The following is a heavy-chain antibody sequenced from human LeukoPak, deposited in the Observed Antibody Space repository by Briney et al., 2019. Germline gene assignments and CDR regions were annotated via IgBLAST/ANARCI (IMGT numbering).Heavy chain of an antibody. D-gene: IGHD3-3*01. CDR3: ARSKYYDFWSGPRY. Sequence: PGGSLRLSCAASGFTFSSYSMNWVRQAPGKGLEWASSISSSSSYIYYADSVKGRFTISRDNAKNSLYLQMNSLRAEDTAVYYCARSKYYDFWSGPRYWGQGTLVTVSS. V-gene: IGHV3-21*01. CDR2: ISSSSSYI. CDR1: GFTFSSYS. J-gene: IGHJ4*02.